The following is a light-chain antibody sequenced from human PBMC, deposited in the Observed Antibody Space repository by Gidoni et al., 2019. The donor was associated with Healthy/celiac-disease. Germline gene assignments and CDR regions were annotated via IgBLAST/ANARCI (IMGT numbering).Light chain of an antibody. J-gene: IGKJ1*01. V-gene: IGKV3-20*01. CDR1: QSVSSSY. Sequence: EIVLTQSPGTLSLSPGERATLSCRASQSVSSSYLAWYQQKPGQAPRLLIYGASSRATGIPDRFSGSGSGTDFTLTISRLEPEDVAVYYCQQYGSSRTFXQXTKVEIK. CDR2: GAS. CDR3: QQYGSSRT.